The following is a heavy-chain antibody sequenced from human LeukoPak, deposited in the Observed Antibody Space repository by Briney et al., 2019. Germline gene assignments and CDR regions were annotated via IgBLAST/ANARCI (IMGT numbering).Heavy chain of an antibody. V-gene: IGHV4-39*02. CDR3: ARDDFWSGYANYYYYYYMDV. D-gene: IGHD3-3*01. J-gene: IGHJ6*03. Sequence: SETLSLTCTVSGGSISSSSYYWGWIRQPPGKGLEWIGSIYYSGSTYYNPSLKSRVTISVDTSKNQFSLKLCSVTAADTAVYYCARDDFWSGYANYYYYYYMDVWGKGTTVTVSS. CDR1: GGSISSSSYY. CDR2: IYYSGST.